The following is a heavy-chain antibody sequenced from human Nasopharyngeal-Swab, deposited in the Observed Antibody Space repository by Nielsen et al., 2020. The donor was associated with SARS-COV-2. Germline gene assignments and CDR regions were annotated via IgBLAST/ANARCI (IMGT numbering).Heavy chain of an antibody. CDR1: GFTFSSHW. CDR3: ARGYYDFWSGYAGFDP. CDR2: INSDGSST. D-gene: IGHD3-3*01. J-gene: IGHJ5*02. V-gene: IGHV3-74*01. Sequence: GGSLRLSCAASGFTFSSHWMHWVRQAPGKGLVWVSRINSDGSSTSYADSVKGRFTISRDNAKNTLYLQMNSLRAEDTAVYYCARGYYDFWSGYAGFDPWGQGTLVTVSS.